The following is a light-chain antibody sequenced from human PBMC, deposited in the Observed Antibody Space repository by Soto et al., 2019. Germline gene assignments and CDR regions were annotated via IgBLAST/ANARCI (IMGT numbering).Light chain of an antibody. CDR2: DAS. V-gene: IGKV3-11*01. J-gene: IGKJ4*01. CDR3: QQRNNWSLT. CDR1: KRVSSY. Sequence: EIVLTQSPATLSLSPGERATLSCRASKRVSSYLAWYQQKHGQAPRLLIYDASNRATGVPARFTGSGSGTDFTLTISSLEPEEFAVYYCQQRNNWSLTFGGGTKVEIK.